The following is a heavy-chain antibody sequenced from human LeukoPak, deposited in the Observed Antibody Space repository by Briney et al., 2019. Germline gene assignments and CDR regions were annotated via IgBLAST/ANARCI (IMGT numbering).Heavy chain of an antibody. D-gene: IGHD3-22*01. CDR1: GFILRSYW. V-gene: IGHV3-7*01. J-gene: IGHJ4*02. CDR2: IKQDESEK. CDR3: ARDYRHYFDGSGYPPYFDY. Sequence: GGSLRLSCAVSGFILRSYWMGWVRQAPGKRLEWVANIKQDESEKNYVDSVKGRFTISRDNAKNSLYLQMNSLRAEDTAVYYCARDYRHYFDGSGYPPYFDYWGQGTLVTVSS.